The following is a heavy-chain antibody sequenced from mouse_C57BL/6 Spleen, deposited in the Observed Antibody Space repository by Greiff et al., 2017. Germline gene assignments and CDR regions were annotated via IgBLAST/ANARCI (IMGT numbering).Heavy chain of an antibody. CDR3: ARSTDYYGSSHWYFDV. CDR1: GYAFSSSW. Sequence: QVQLQQSGPELVKPGASVKISCKASGYAFSSSWMNWVKQRPGTGLEWIGRIYPGDGDTNYNGKFKGKATLTADKSSSTAYMQLSSLTSEDSAVYFCARSTDYYGSSHWYFDVWGTGTTVTVSS. CDR2: IYPGDGDT. D-gene: IGHD1-1*01. J-gene: IGHJ1*03. V-gene: IGHV1-82*01.